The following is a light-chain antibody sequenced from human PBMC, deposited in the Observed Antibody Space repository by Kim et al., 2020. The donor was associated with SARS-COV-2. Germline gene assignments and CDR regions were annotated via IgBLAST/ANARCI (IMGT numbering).Light chain of an antibody. CDR2: GAS. CDR1: QSVSSN. J-gene: IGKJ2*01. CDR3: QQYNNWPPGA. Sequence: EIVMTQSPATLSVSPGERATLSCRASQSVSSNLAWYQQKPGQAPRLLIYGASTRATGIPARFSGSGSGTEFTLTISSLQSEDFAVYYCQQYNNWPPGAFGQRTKLEI. V-gene: IGKV3-15*01.